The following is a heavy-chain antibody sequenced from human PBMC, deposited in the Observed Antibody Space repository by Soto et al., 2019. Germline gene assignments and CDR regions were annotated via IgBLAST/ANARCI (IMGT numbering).Heavy chain of an antibody. Sequence: SETLSLTCTVSGGSISSSTYYWSWIRQPPGKGLEWIGFISYSGSTYYSTSLKSRVTISVDTPKSQFSLNLSFVTAADTAVYYCATMGTPATGLYFFDYWGQGSLVTVSS. CDR2: ISYSGST. CDR1: GGSISSSTYY. J-gene: IGHJ4*02. D-gene: IGHD2-15*01. V-gene: IGHV4-30-4*01. CDR3: ATMGTPATGLYFFDY.